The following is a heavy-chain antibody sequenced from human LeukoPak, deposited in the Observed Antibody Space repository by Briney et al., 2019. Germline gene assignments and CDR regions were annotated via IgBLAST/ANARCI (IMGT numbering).Heavy chain of an antibody. CDR2: IGTAGDT. Sequence: PGGSLRLSCAASGFTFSGYDMHWVRQATGKGLEWVSAIGTAGDTSYPGSVKGRFTISRENAKNSLYLQMNSLRAGDTAVYYCARLSHYGFDYWCQGTLVTVSS. J-gene: IGHJ4*02. CDR1: GFTFSGYD. V-gene: IGHV3-13*01. CDR3: ARLSHYGFDY. D-gene: IGHD4-17*01.